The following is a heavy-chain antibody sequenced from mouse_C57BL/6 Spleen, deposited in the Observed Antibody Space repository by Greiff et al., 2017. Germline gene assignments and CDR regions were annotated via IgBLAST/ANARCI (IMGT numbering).Heavy chain of an antibody. J-gene: IGHJ3*01. CDR1: GYTFTGYW. CDR2: ILPGSGST. D-gene: IGHD2-4*01. V-gene: IGHV1-9*01. CDR3: ARGIYYDYDVPFAY. Sequence: VKLVESGAELMKPGASAKLSCKATGYTFTGYWIEWVKQRPGHGLEWIGEILPGSGSTNYNEKFKGKATFTADTSSNTAYMQLSSLTTEDSAIYYCARGIYYDYDVPFAYWGQGTLVTVSA.